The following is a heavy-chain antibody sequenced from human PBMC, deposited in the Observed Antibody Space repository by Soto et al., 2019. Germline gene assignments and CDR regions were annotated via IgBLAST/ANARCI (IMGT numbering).Heavy chain of an antibody. CDR2: ISGSGGST. D-gene: IGHD3-16*02. Sequence: GGSLRLSCAASGFTFSSYAMRWVRQAPGKGLEWVSAISGSGGSTYYADSVKGRFTISRDNSKNTLYLQMNSLRAEDTAVYYCAKAKEWVITYYFDYWGQGTLVTVSS. CDR3: AKAKEWVITYYFDY. J-gene: IGHJ4*02. V-gene: IGHV3-23*01. CDR1: GFTFSSYA.